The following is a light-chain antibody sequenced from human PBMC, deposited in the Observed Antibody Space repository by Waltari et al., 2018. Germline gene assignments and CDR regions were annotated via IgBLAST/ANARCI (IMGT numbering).Light chain of an antibody. CDR1: QSVSRT. V-gene: IGKV3-20*01. Sequence: SYRASQSVSRTLAWYHQKPGQAPRLLIYGASTKSTGIPERFSGGGSGTDFSLTISRLEPEDFAVYYCQHYVSLPATFGQGTKVESK. CDR3: QHYVSLPAT. CDR2: GAS. J-gene: IGKJ1*01.